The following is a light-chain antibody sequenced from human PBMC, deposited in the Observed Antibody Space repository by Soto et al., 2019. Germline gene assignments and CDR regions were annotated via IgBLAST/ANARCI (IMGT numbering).Light chain of an antibody. J-gene: IGLJ1*01. CDR3: SSYTSSTSLDV. Sequence: QSVLAQPASVSGSPGQSITISCTGTSSDVGAYNLVSWYQHHPGKAPKLMIYEGSKRPSGVSNRFSASKSGNTASLTISGLQAEDEADYYCSSYTSSTSLDVFGTGTKVTVL. CDR2: EGS. V-gene: IGLV2-14*02. CDR1: SSDVGAYNL.